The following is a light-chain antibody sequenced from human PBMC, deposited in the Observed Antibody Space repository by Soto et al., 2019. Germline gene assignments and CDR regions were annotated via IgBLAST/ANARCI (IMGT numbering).Light chain of an antibody. CDR1: QSPSSSY. CDR2: VVS. Sequence: EFVLTQSPGTLSLSPGARATLSFRASQSPSSSYFAWYQPKPGQAPSLLLYVVSSRATGSPDRFSGRGSGTDFTITISLLEPEDFAVYFCQHYGTSHPTFGQGTKVEIK. V-gene: IGKV3-20*01. CDR3: QHYGTSHPT. J-gene: IGKJ1*01.